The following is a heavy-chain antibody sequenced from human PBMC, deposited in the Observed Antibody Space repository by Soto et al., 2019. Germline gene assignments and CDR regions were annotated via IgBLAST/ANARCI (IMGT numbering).Heavy chain of an antibody. CDR3: ARDYDFWSGYSCFNNWFDP. J-gene: IGHJ5*02. V-gene: IGHV1-2*02. D-gene: IGHD3-3*01. Sequence: ASVNVSCKASGYTFTGYYMHWVRQAPGQGLEWMGWINPNSGGTNYAQKFQGRVTMTRDTSISTAYMELSRLRSDDTAVYYCARDYDFWSGYSCFNNWFDPWGQGTMVTVSS. CDR2: INPNSGGT. CDR1: GYTFTGYY.